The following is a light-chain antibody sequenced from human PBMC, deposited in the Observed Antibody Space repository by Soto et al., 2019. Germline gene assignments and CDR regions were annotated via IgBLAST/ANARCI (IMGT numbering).Light chain of an antibody. J-gene: IGLJ3*02. CDR1: SSDVGGYNY. Sequence: QSVLTQPASVSGSPGQSITISCTGTSSDVGGYNYVSWYQQHPGKAPKLMIYEVSNRPSGVSNRFSGSKSGNTASLTISGLQAEDEADYYCCSYAGSQTWVFGGGTKLTVL. CDR3: CSYAGSQTWV. V-gene: IGLV2-14*01. CDR2: EVS.